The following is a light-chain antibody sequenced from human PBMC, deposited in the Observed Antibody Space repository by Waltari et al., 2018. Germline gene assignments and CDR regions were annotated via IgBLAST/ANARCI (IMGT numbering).Light chain of an antibody. CDR1: QSISEW. CDR3: QHYDNYWT. J-gene: IGKJ1*01. Sequence: TGRAHQSISEWFAWYQQKPGKAPKLLSYRASNLESGVPSRFSGSGSGTEFTLTISSLQPDYFVAYYCQHYDNYWTFGQGTKVEIK. CDR2: RAS. V-gene: IGKV1-5*03.